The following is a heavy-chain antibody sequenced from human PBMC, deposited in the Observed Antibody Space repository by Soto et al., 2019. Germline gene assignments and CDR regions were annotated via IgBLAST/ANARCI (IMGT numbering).Heavy chain of an antibody. CDR1: GFTFSSYS. V-gene: IGHV3-21*01. D-gene: IGHD4-17*01. CDR2: ISSSSSYI. CDR3: ASQGYGVTDY. Sequence: EVQLVESGGGLVKPGGSLGLSCAASGFTFSSYSMNWVRQAPGKGLEWVSSISSSSSYIYYADSVKGRFTISRDNAKNSLYLHMNSLRAEDTAVYYCASQGYGVTDYWGQGTLVTVSS. J-gene: IGHJ4*02.